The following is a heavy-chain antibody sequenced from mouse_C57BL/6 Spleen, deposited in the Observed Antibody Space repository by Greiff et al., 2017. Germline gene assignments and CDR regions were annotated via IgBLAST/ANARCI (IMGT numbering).Heavy chain of an antibody. CDR3: AGGRYGNYLDY. CDR2: IYPGDGDT. J-gene: IGHJ2*01. CDR1: GFAFSSSW. Sequence: QVQLKQSGPELVKPGASVKISCMASGFAFSSSWMNWVKQRPGKGLEWIGRIYPGDGDTTYNGKFKGKATLTASKSSSTADMHLSSLTCEDSAVYFCAGGRYGNYLDYWGQGTTLTVSS. D-gene: IGHD2-1*01. V-gene: IGHV1-82*01.